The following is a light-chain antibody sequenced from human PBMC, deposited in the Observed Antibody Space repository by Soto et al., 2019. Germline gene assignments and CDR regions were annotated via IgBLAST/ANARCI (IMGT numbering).Light chain of an antibody. V-gene: IGKV1-39*01. CDR2: AAS. Sequence: DNPMTQSLSSLSESERDSVTITCRASQSISSYLNWYQQKPGKAPKLLIYAASSLQSGVPPRFSGSGSGTEFTLTIRSLQPDDIATYYCQQYNTYSAFGQGTRLEIK. J-gene: IGKJ5*01. CDR3: QQYNTYSA. CDR1: QSISSY.